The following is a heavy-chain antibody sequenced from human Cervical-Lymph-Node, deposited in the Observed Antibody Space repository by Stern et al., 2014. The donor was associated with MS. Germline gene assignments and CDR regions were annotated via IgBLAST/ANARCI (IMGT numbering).Heavy chain of an antibody. D-gene: IGHD3-3*01. CDR1: GGSISSGGYY. J-gene: IGHJ4*02. CDR2: IYYSGST. V-gene: IGHV4-31*03. Sequence: QLQLQESGPGLVKPSQTLSLTCTVSGGSISSGGYYWSWIRQHPGKGLEWIGYIYYSGSTYYNPSLKSRVTISVDTSKNQFSLKLSSVTAADTAVYYCARAGSPYDFWSGYQYYFDYWGQGTLVTVSS. CDR3: ARAGSPYDFWSGYQYYFDY.